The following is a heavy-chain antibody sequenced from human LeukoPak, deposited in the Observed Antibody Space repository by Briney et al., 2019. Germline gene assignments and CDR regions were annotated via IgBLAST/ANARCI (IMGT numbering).Heavy chain of an antibody. V-gene: IGHV3-53*01. CDR1: TLSVNSAC. CDR3: ARDTVTTFRFRDYYYYGMDV. J-gene: IGHJ6*02. Sequence: GGALRLSCAASTLSVNSACMKWVRQTAGKGREWVAVIYGGGSGTPFYADSVKGRFTNSRDNYENTVYLQMNNLRAADTAVYYCARDTVTTFRFRDYYYYGMDVWGQGTTVTVSS. D-gene: IGHD4-17*01. CDR2: IYGGGSGTP.